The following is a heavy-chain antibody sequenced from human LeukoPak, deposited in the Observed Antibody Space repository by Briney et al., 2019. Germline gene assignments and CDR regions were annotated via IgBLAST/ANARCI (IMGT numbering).Heavy chain of an antibody. Sequence: GASVKVSCKASGYTFTSYGISWVRQAPGQGLEWMGWISPYSGNANYAQNVQGRVTMTTDTSTSTAYMELRSLRSDDTAVYYCARGCGSSCFKGASPSDYWGQGTLVTVSS. CDR1: GYTFTSYG. J-gene: IGHJ4*02. V-gene: IGHV1-18*01. D-gene: IGHD6-13*01. CDR2: ISPYSGNA. CDR3: ARGCGSSCFKGASPSDY.